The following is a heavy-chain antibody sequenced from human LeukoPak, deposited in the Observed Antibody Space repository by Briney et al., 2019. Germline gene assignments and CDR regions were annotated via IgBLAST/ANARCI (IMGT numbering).Heavy chain of an antibody. CDR2: IYYSGST. CDR3: ARARDGHINNWFDP. V-gene: IGHV4-59*01. D-gene: IGHD5-24*01. Sequence: KPSETLSLTCTVSGDSISSYYWSWIRQPPGKGLEWIGYIYYSGSTNYNPSLKSRVTILVDTSKNQFSLKLSSVTAADTAVYYCARARDGHINNWFDPWGQGTLVTVSS. J-gene: IGHJ5*02. CDR1: GDSISSYY.